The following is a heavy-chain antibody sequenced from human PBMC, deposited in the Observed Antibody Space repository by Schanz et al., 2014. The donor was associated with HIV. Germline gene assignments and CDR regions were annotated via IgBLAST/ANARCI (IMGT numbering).Heavy chain of an antibody. CDR2: IWFDGSNK. CDR1: GFTFSSYG. CDR3: AKSRGDSWPYGMDV. Sequence: QVQLVESGGGVVQPGRSLRLSCAASGFTFSSYGMHWVRQAPGKGLEWVAVIWFDGSNKYYADSVKGRFTISRDNSKKTLYLQMNSLRAEDTAVYYCAKSRGDSWPYGMDVWGQGTTVTVSS. V-gene: IGHV3-33*06. D-gene: IGHD4-17*01. J-gene: IGHJ6*02.